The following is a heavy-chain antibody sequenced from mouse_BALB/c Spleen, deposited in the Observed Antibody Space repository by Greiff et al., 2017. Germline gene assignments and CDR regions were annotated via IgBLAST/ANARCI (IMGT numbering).Heavy chain of an antibody. CDR3: ARHEYYGRASGNYYAMDY. CDR1: EYEFPSHD. CDR2: INSDGGST. Sequence: EVHLVESGGGLVQPGESLKLSCESNEYEFPSHDMSWVRKTPEKRLELVAAINSDGGSTYYPDTMERRFIISRDNTKKTLYLQMSSLRSEDTALYYCARHEYYGRASGNYYAMDYWGQGTSVTVSS. V-gene: IGHV5-2*01. J-gene: IGHJ4*01. D-gene: IGHD1-1*01.